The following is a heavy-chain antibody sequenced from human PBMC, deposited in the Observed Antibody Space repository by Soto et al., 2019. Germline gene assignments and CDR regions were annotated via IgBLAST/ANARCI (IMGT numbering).Heavy chain of an antibody. CDR2: TYYRSKWYN. CDR1: VDSVSSNSAA. V-gene: IGHV6-1*01. D-gene: IGHD3-3*01. Sequence: SQTLSLTCAISVDSVSSNSAAWNWIRQSPSRGLEWLGRTYYRSKWYNDYAVSVKSRITINPDTSKNQFSLQLNSVTPEDTAVYYCARGELRFLEWLSPAPYYYYMDVWGKGTTVTVSS. J-gene: IGHJ6*03. CDR3: ARGELRFLEWLSPAPYYYYMDV.